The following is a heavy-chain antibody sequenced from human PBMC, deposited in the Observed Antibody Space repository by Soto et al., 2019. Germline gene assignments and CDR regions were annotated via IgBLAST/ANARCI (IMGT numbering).Heavy chain of an antibody. D-gene: IGHD4-4*01. V-gene: IGHV4-61*08. Sequence: SETLSLTCTVSGGSISSGGYYWSWIRQHPGKGLEWIGYIYYSGSTNYNPSLKSRVTISVDTSKNQFSLKLSSVTAADTAVYYCARLGNFLYNWFDPWGQGTLVTVSS. CDR1: GGSISSGGYY. J-gene: IGHJ5*02. CDR2: IYYSGST. CDR3: ARLGNFLYNWFDP.